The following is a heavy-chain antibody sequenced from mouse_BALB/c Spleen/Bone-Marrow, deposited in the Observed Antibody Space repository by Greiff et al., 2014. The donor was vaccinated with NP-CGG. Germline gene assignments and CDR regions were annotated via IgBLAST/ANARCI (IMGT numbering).Heavy chain of an antibody. J-gene: IGHJ4*01. D-gene: IGHD2-1*01. Sequence: QVHVKQSGAELARPGASVKLSCKASGYTFTSYWMQWVKQRPGQGLQWIGAIYPGDGDTRYTQKFRGKATLTADKSSNTAYMQLSSVTSEDSAVYFCASPYGNYDAMDYWGQGTSVTDSS. V-gene: IGHV1-87*01. CDR1: GYTFTSYW. CDR3: ASPYGNYDAMDY. CDR2: IYPGDGDT.